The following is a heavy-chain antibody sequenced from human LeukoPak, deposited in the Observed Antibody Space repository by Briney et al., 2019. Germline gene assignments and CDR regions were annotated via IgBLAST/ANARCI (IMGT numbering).Heavy chain of an antibody. CDR1: GFTFSSYA. CDR2: ISTSSSYI. Sequence: PGGSLRLSCAASGFTFSSYAMSWVRQAPGKGLEWVSSISTSSSYIYYADSVKGRFTISRDNAKKSLFLQMNSLRVEDTAVYYCARDDRNYYDSSGDYWGQGTLVTVSS. J-gene: IGHJ4*02. CDR3: ARDDRNYYDSSGDY. D-gene: IGHD3-22*01. V-gene: IGHV3-21*01.